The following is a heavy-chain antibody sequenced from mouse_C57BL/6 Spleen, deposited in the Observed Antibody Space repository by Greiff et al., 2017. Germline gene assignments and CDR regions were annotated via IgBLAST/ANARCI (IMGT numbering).Heavy chain of an antibody. Sequence: EVPLQQSGPGLVKPSQSLSLTCSATGYSFASGYYWNWIRQFPGNKLEWMGYISYDGSNNYNPSLKNRIPITRDTTKNQLFLKLNTVTTEDTTTYYCAGGDGYRYAMDYWGQGTSVTVSS. D-gene: IGHD2-3*01. CDR1: GYSFASGYY. CDR2: ISYDGSN. J-gene: IGHJ4*01. CDR3: AGGDGYRYAMDY. V-gene: IGHV3-6*01.